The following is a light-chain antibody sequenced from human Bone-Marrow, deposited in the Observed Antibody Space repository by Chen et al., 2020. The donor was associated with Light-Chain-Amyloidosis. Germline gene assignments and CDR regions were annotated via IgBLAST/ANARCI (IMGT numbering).Light chain of an antibody. V-gene: IGLV3-21*02. CDR1: NIGSTS. CDR3: QVWDRSSDRPV. CDR2: DDS. J-gene: IGLJ3*02. Sequence: SYVPTQPSSVSVAPGQTATIACGGHNIGSTSVHWYQQTPGQAPLLVVYDDSDRPSGIPERLSGSNSGNTATLTISRVEAGDEADYYCQVWDRSSDRPVFGGGTKLTVL.